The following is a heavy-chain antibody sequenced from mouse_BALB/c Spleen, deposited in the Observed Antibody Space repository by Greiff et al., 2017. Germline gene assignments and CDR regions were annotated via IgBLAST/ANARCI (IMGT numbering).Heavy chain of an antibody. V-gene: IGHV5-17*02. CDR2: ISSGSSTI. CDR1: GFTFSSFG. CDR3: ARFGNAMDY. Sequence: EVQLVESGGGLVQPGGSRKLSCAASGFTFSSFGMHWVRQAPEKGLEWVAYISSGSSTIYYADTVKGRFTISRDNPKNTLFLQMTSLRSEDTAMYYCARFGNAMDYWGQGTSVTVSS. D-gene: IGHD1-1*02. J-gene: IGHJ4*01.